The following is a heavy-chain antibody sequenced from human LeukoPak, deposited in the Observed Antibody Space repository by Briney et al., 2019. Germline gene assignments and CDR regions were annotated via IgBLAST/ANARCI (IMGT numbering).Heavy chain of an antibody. CDR1: GGSISSSSYY. CDR2: IYYSGST. CDR3: ARDTYYYGSGSYLGHNNWFDP. D-gene: IGHD3-10*01. Sequence: PSETLSLTCTVSGGSISSSSYYWGWIRQPPGKGLEWIGSIYYSGSTYYNPSLKSRVTISVDTSKNQFSLKLSSVTAADTAVYYCARDTYYYGSGSYLGHNNWFDPWGQGTLVTVSS. V-gene: IGHV4-39*07. J-gene: IGHJ5*02.